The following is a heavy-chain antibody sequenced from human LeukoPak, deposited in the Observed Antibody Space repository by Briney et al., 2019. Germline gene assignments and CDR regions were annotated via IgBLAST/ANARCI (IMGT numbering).Heavy chain of an antibody. Sequence: SQTLSLTCAISGDSFSSKSAAWNWIRQSPSRGLEWLGRTYYRSKWYNGYAVSVKSRITINPDTSKNKFSLKLSSVTAADTAVYYCARGLKTGRYYYYGMDVWGQGTTVTVSS. CDR1: GDSFSSKSAA. CDR3: ARGLKTGRYYYYGMDV. V-gene: IGHV6-1*01. CDR2: TYYRSKWYN. J-gene: IGHJ6*02.